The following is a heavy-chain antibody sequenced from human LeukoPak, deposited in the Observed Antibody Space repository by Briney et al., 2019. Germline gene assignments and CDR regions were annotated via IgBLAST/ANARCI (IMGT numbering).Heavy chain of an antibody. CDR2: ISYDGGNK. J-gene: IGHJ4*02. D-gene: IGHD6-19*01. CDR1: VFTFRRYS. CDR3: ARDSSGWYYFDY. V-gene: IGHV3-30-3*01. Sequence: GRSLRLSCAVSVFTFRRYSVHWARQAPGKGLEWVAVISYDGGNKYYADSMKGRFTISRDNSKNTVYLQMNSLRPEDTAVYYCARDSSGWYYFDYWGQGTLVTVSS.